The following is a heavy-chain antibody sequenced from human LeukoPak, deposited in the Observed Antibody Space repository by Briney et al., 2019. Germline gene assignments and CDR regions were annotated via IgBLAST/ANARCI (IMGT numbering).Heavy chain of an antibody. CDR2: IYYSGST. CDR1: GGSISSGGYY. Sequence: RASETLSLTCTVSGGSISSGGYYWSWIRQHPGKGLEWIGYIYYSGSTYYNPSLKSRVTISVDTSKNQFSLKLSSVTAADTAVYYCARDLRAAYSSSWWFDPWGQGTLVTVSS. J-gene: IGHJ5*02. D-gene: IGHD6-13*01. CDR3: ARDLRAAYSSSWWFDP. V-gene: IGHV4-31*03.